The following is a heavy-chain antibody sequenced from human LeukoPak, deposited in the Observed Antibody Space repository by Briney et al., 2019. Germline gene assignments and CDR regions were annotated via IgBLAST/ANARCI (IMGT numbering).Heavy chain of an antibody. V-gene: IGHV1-69*01. Sequence: GSSVKVSCKASGGTFSSYAISWVRQAPGQGLEWMGGIIPIFGTANYAQKFQGRVTITADESTSTAYMELNSLRAEDTAVYYCAKDLGEVVWGSYPGDYYYYYGMDVWGQGTTVTVSS. CDR2: IIPIFGTA. J-gene: IGHJ6*02. CDR1: GGTFSSYA. CDR3: AKDLGEVVWGSYPGDYYYYYGMDV. D-gene: IGHD3-16*02.